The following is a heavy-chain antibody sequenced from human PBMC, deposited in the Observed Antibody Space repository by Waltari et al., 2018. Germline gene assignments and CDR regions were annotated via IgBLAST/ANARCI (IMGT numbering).Heavy chain of an antibody. J-gene: IGHJ4*02. Sequence: QVQLVESGGGVVQPGRSLRLSCAASGFTFSSYGMHWVRQAPGKGLEWVAVIWYDGSNKYYADSVKGRFTISRDNSKNTLYLQMNSLRAADTAVYYCARDMAAAGRDLPYWGQGTLVTVSS. CDR3: ARDMAAAGRDLPY. CDR1: GFTFSSYG. CDR2: IWYDGSNK. V-gene: IGHV3-33*01. D-gene: IGHD6-13*01.